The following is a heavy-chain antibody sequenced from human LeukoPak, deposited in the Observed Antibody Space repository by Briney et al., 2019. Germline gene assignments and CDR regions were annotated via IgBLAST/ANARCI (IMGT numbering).Heavy chain of an antibody. D-gene: IGHD3-3*01. Sequence: KSSETLSLTCAVYGGSFSGYYWSWIRQPPGKGLEWIGEINHSGSTNYNPSLKSGVTISVDTSKNQFSLKLSSVTAADTAVYYCARNYYDVWCGYPMTPHHYYYYMDVWGKGTTVTVSS. CDR2: INHSGST. CDR1: GGSFSGYY. CDR3: ARNYYDVWCGYPMTPHHYYYYMDV. J-gene: IGHJ6*03. V-gene: IGHV4-34*01.